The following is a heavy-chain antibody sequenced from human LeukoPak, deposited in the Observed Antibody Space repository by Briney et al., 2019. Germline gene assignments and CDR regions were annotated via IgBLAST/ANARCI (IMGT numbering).Heavy chain of an antibody. D-gene: IGHD1-1*01. Sequence: PSETLSLTCTVSGGSISNNNYYWAWIRQPPGKGLECIGSIYYSGSPYYNPSLKSRVTISVDTSKNQFSLRLSSVTAADTAIYYCAQSLGSGNWIGNWFDPWGQGTLVTVSS. CDR2: IYYSGSP. CDR1: GGSISNNNYY. CDR3: AQSLGSGNWIGNWFDP. V-gene: IGHV4-39*01. J-gene: IGHJ5*02.